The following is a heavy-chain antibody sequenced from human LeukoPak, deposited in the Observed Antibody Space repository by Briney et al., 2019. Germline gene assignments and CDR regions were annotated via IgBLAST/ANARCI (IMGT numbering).Heavy chain of an antibody. CDR3: ARNKDYYDSSGSNV. D-gene: IGHD3-22*01. V-gene: IGHV3-23*01. J-gene: IGHJ4*02. CDR2: ISNSGGST. Sequence: PGGSLRLSCAAAGFTFSNYAMSWVRQAPGKGLEWVSVISNSGGSTYYADSVKGRFTISRDNSKNALYVQMNSLRSEDTAVYYCARNKDYYDSSGSNVWGQGTLVTVSS. CDR1: GFTFSNYA.